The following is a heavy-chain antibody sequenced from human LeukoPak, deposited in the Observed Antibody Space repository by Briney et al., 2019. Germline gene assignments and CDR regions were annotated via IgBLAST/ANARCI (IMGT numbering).Heavy chain of an antibody. D-gene: IGHD4-23*01. V-gene: IGHV4-31*03. Sequence: SETLSLTCTVSGGSISSGGYYWSWIRQHPGKGLERIGYIYYSGSTYYNPSLKSRVTISVDTSKNQFSLKLSSVTAADTAVYYCARDRYTVVSWYFDLWGRGTLVTVSS. CDR3: ARDRYTVVSWYFDL. CDR2: IYYSGST. J-gene: IGHJ2*01. CDR1: GGSISSGGYY.